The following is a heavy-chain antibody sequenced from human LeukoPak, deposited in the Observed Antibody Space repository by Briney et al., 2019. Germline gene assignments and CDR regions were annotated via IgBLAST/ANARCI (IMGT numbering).Heavy chain of an antibody. CDR3: ARYMRLVNHWYLDL. D-gene: IGHD3-9*01. J-gene: IGHJ2*01. CDR2: ISYSGSP. Sequence: SETLSLTCTVSGDSISSYDRSWIRQPPGKGPEWIGYISYSGSPNYSPSLKSRVTISVDTSKNRFSLKVSSVTAADTAVYYCARYMRLVNHWYLDLWGRGTQVTVSS. CDR1: GDSISSYD. V-gene: IGHV4-59*01.